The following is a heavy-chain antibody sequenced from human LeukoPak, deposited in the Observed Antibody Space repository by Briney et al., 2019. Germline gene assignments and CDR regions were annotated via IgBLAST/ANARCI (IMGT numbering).Heavy chain of an antibody. CDR2: INPNSGGT. CDR1: GYTFTGYY. V-gene: IGHV1-2*06. CDR3: AIIAVAGSLDY. J-gene: IGHJ4*02. D-gene: IGHD6-19*01. Sequence: GASVKVSCKASGYTFTGYYMHWVRQAAGQGLEWMGRINPNSGGTNYAQKFQGRVTMTRDTSISTAYMELSRLRSDDTAVYYCAIIAVAGSLDYWGQGTLDTVSS.